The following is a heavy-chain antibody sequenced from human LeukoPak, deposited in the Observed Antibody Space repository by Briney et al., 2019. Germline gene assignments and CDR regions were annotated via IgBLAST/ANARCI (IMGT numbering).Heavy chain of an antibody. D-gene: IGHD1-26*01. CDR3: ARTIVGPGTSYFDL. Sequence: SETLSLTCTVSGGSISSSSYYWGWIRQPPGKGLEWIGSIYYSGSTYYNPSLKSRVTISVDTSKNQFSLKLSSVTAADTAVYFCARTIVGPGTSYFDLWGQGSLVTVSS. CDR1: GGSISSSSYY. CDR2: IYYSGST. V-gene: IGHV4-39*01. J-gene: IGHJ4*02.